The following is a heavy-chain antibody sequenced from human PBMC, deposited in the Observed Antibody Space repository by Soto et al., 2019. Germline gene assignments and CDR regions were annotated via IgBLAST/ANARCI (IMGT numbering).Heavy chain of an antibody. CDR1: GYTFASYA. CDR3: SRDPPPPDY. V-gene: IGHV1-18*01. CDR2: ISAYNGNT. J-gene: IGHJ4*02. Sequence: QVQLVQSGAEVKKPGASVKVSCKASGYTFASYAISWMRQAPGQGLEWMGWISAYNGNTNYAQKLQGRVTMTTDTSTSTANMELRSLRSDDTAVYYCSRDPPPPDYWGQGTLVTVSS.